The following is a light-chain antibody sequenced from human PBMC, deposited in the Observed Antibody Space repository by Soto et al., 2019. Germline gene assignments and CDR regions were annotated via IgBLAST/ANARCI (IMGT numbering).Light chain of an antibody. CDR2: GAS. V-gene: IGKV3-15*01. J-gene: IGKJ1*01. CDR3: QQYNNWPPTWT. Sequence: EIVMTQSPATLSVSPGKRATLSCRASQSVSSNLAWYQQKPGQAPRLLISGASTRATNIPARFSGSGSGTEFTLTISSLQSEDFAVYYCQQYNNWPPTWTFGQGTKVEIK. CDR1: QSVSSN.